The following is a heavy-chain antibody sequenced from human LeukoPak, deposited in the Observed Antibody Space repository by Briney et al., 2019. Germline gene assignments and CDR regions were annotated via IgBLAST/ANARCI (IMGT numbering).Heavy chain of an antibody. CDR2: ISHDGNNK. Sequence: GRSLRLSCAASGFSFSSYGMHWVRQAPGKGLEWVAVISHDGNNKYYTDSVKGRFTISRDNSKNTLYLQINSLRTEDTAVYYCARDILTGYTPEGMDVWGQGTTVTVSS. CDR3: ARDILTGYTPEGMDV. V-gene: IGHV3-30*03. CDR1: GFSFSSYG. J-gene: IGHJ6*02. D-gene: IGHD3-9*01.